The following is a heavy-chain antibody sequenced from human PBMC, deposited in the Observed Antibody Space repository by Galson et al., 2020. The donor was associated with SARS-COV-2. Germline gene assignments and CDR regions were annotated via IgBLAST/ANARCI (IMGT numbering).Heavy chain of an antibody. CDR1: GGTFSSYA. J-gene: IGHJ6*03. Sequence: SVKVSCKASGGTFSSYAISWVRQAPGQGLEWMGGIIPIFGTANYAQKFQGRVTITADESTSTAYMELSSLRSEDTAVYYCARGGGRIAARRFYYYYTDVWGKGTTVTVSS. V-gene: IGHV1-69*13. CDR2: IIPIFGTA. D-gene: IGHD6-6*01. CDR3: ARGGGRIAARRFYYYYTDV.